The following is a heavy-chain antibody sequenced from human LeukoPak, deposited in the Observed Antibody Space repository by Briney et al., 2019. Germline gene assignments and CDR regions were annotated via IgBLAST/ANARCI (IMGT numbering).Heavy chain of an antibody. Sequence: ASETLSLTCAVSGGSISSGGYSWSWIRQPPGKGLEWIGYIYHSGSTYYNPSLKSRVTISADRSKSQFSLKLSSVTAADTAVYYCARGRGGLRWDYWGQGTLVTVSS. D-gene: IGHD3-16*01. CDR1: GGSISSGGYS. CDR2: IYHSGST. CDR3: ARGRGGLRWDY. J-gene: IGHJ4*02. V-gene: IGHV4-30-2*01.